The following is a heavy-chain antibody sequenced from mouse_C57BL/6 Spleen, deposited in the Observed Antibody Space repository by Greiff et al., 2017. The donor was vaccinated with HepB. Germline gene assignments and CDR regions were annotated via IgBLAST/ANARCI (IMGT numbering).Heavy chain of an antibody. CDR2: ISYDGSN. CDR1: GYSITSGYY. CDR3: ASWDRFAY. D-gene: IGHD4-1*01. Sequence: VQLKESGPGLVKPSQSLSLTCSVTGYSITSGYYWNWIRQFPGNKLEWMGYISYDGSNNYNPSLKNRISITRDTSKNQFFLKLNSVTTEDTATYYCASWDRFAYWGQGTLVTVSA. J-gene: IGHJ3*01. V-gene: IGHV3-6*01.